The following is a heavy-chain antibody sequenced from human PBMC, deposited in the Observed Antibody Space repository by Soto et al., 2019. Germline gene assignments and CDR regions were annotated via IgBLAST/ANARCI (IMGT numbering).Heavy chain of an antibody. CDR3: AKDQYSGFGSLDY. D-gene: IGHD5-12*01. V-gene: IGHV3-23*01. CDR2: VAYNGDP. CDR1: GFIFSHYA. Sequence: DVQLLESGGGLAQPGGSLRLSCEASGFIFSHYAMTWVRQAPGKGLEWVSTVAYNGDPYSPDSVKGRFTISRDNSKNTLYLEMNNLRDEDTAVYYCAKDQYSGFGSLDYWGQGTLVTVSS. J-gene: IGHJ4*02.